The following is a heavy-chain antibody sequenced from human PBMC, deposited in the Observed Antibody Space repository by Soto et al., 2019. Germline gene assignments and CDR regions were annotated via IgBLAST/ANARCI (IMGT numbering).Heavy chain of an antibody. Sequence: QVQLQESGPGLVKPSETLSLTCTVSADSISNYYWSWIRQPPGKGLEWIGYIYYSGSTHYNPSLKSRLTISVDTSKNQFSLKLSSVTAADTAVYYCARHLWVGSSWYLGALDIWGQGTMVTVSS. CDR3: ARHLWVGSSWYLGALDI. D-gene: IGHD6-13*01. V-gene: IGHV4-59*08. J-gene: IGHJ3*02. CDR1: ADSISNYY. CDR2: IYYSGST.